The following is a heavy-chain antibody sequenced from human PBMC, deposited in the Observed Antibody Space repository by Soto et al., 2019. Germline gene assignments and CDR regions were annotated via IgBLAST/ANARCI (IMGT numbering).Heavy chain of an antibody. CDR3: ARSKYTTTWSEGLDY. V-gene: IGHV1-18*01. D-gene: IGHD6-13*01. CDR2: ISAYNGNT. CDR1: GYTFTSYG. Sequence: GASVKVSCKASGYTFTSYGISWVRQAPGQGLEWMGWISAYNGNTNYAQKLQGRVTMTTDTSTSTAYMELRSLRSDDTAVYYCARSKYTTTWSEGLDYWGQGTLVTVSS. J-gene: IGHJ4*02.